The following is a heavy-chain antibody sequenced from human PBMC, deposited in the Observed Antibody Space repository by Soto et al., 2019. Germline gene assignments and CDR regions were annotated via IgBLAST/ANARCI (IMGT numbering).Heavy chain of an antibody. J-gene: IGHJ4*02. CDR1: GYTFTTYG. CDR2: ISVYNGDT. D-gene: IGHD2-21*01. Sequence: QVQLVQSGTEVKKAGSAVKVSCKTSGYTFTTYGISWIRQAPGQGLEWIAWISVYNGDTNYAQNVQGRVTMTTDTLTTTAYLELSSLRSDDTAVYYCARVYCGGDCFSGGDFDYWGQGTLVTVS. V-gene: IGHV1-18*01. CDR3: ARVYCGGDCFSGGDFDY.